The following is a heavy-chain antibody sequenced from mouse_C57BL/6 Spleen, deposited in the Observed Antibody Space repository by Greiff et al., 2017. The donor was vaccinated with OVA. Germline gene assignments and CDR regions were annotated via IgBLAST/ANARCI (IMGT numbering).Heavy chain of an antibody. V-gene: IGHV5-17*01. D-gene: IGHD1-1*01. J-gene: IGHJ1*03. CDR1: GFTFSDYG. Sequence: EVKLVESGGGLVKPGGSLKLSCAASGFTFSDYGMHWVRQAPEKGLEWVAYISSGSSTIYYADTVKGRFTLSRDNATNTLLLQMTGRRSEDTAMYYCANYYGSRGYWYFDVWGTGTTVTVSS. CDR3: ANYYGSRGYWYFDV. CDR2: ISSGSSTI.